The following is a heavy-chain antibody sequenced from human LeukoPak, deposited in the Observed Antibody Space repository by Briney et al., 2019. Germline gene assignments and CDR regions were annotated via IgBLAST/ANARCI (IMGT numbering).Heavy chain of an antibody. V-gene: IGHV3-21*01. CDR2: ISSSSHM. CDR1: GFTFNSYS. CDR3: VRDSGSSYGYNFLH. D-gene: IGHD1-26*01. J-gene: IGHJ1*01. Sequence: GGSLRLSCAASGFTFNSYSMYWVRQAPGKGLEWVSSISSSSHMFYADSVKGRFSISRDNANNSLYLQMNSLRAEDTAVYYCVRDSGSSYGYNFLHWGQGTLVTVSS.